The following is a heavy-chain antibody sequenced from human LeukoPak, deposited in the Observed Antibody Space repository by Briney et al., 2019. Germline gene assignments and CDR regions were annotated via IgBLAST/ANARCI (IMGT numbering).Heavy chain of an antibody. Sequence: PGGPLRLSCAASGFTFSSYGMSWVRQAPGKGLEWVAVIPYDGSNKYYADSVKGRFTISRENSKNRLYLQMNSLRAEDTAVYYCARAEGYGGELDSWGQGTLVTVSS. CDR2: IPYDGSNK. J-gene: IGHJ4*02. V-gene: IGHV3-30*13. D-gene: IGHD4-23*01. CDR1: GFTFSSYG. CDR3: ARAEGYGGELDS.